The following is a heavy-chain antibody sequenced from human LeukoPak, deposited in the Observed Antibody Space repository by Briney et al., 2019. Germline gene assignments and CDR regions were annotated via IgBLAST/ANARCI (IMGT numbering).Heavy chain of an antibody. CDR1: GGSISSYY. Sequence: PSETLSLTCTVSGGSISSYYWSWIRQPPGKGLGWIGYIYYSGSTNYNPSLKSRVTISVDTSKNQFSLKLSSVTAADTAVYYCARDFTTAGTDVWGQGTTVTVSS. D-gene: IGHD3-3*01. CDR2: IYYSGST. J-gene: IGHJ6*02. V-gene: IGHV4-59*01. CDR3: ARDFTTAGTDV.